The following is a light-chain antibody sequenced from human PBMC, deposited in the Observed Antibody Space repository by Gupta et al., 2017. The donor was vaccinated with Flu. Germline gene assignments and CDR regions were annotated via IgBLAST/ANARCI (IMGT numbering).Light chain of an antibody. Sequence: GKKEKIECGGEKSGSENVKWDQQKPGQAPVLLLYDVDCRPSGIPDRFSGSNSGNTATLTISRVEAGDEADYFCQLWATSTDLVLFGGGKIMTVL. CDR3: QLWATSTDLVL. J-gene: IGLJ3*02. CDR1: KSGSEN. CDR2: DVD. V-gene: IGLV3-21*01.